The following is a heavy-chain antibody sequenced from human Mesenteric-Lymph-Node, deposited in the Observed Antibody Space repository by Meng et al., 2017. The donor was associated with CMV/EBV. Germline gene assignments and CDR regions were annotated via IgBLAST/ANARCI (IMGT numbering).Heavy chain of an antibody. J-gene: IGHJ4*02. CDR2: ISVSGASA. D-gene: IGHD6-19*01. CDR1: GFTLSSYG. V-gene: IGHV3-23*01. Sequence: GGSLRLSCAASGFTLSSYGMHWVRQAPGKGLEWVSAISVSGASAYYAESVKGRFTTFRDDSKNTLYLQMNSLRVEDTALYYCAKEPDFSTVAGPFDYWGQGTQVTVSS. CDR3: AKEPDFSTVAGPFDY.